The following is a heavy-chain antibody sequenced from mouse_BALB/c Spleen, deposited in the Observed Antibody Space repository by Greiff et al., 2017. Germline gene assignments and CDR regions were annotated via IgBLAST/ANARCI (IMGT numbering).Heavy chain of an antibody. Sequence: VQLQQSGAELVRPGSSVKISCKASGYAFSSYWMNWVKQRPGQGLEWIGQIYPGDGDTNYNGKFKGKATLTADKSSSTAYMQLSSLTSEDSAVYFCARSGGYGTLFAYWGQGTLVTVSA. CDR1: GYAFSSYW. J-gene: IGHJ3*01. V-gene: IGHV1-80*01. CDR3: ARSGGYGTLFAY. CDR2: IYPGDGDT. D-gene: IGHD2-10*02.